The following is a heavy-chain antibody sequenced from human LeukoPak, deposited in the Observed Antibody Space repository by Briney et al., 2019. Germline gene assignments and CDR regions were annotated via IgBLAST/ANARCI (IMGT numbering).Heavy chain of an antibody. CDR2: ISGSGGST. Sequence: PGGSLRLPCAASGFTFSSYAMSWVRQAPGKGLEWVSVISGSGGSTYYRDSVKGRFTISRDNSKNTLYLRMNSLTAGDTAVYYCAKDGTTTVTFDYWGQGTLVTVSS. CDR3: AKDGTTTVTFDY. CDR1: GFTFSSYA. D-gene: IGHD4-11*01. J-gene: IGHJ4*02. V-gene: IGHV3-23*01.